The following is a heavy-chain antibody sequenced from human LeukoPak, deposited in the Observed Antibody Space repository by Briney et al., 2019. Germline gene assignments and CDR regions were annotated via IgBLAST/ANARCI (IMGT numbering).Heavy chain of an antibody. V-gene: IGHV4-34*01. CDR3: ARVRITIFGVVIIPRYYYYGMDV. CDR1: GGSFSGYY. CDR2: INHSGST. J-gene: IGHJ6*02. D-gene: IGHD3-3*01. Sequence: SSETLSLTCAVYGGSFSGYYWSWIRQPPGKGLEWIGEINHSGSTNYNPSLKSRVTISVDTSKNQFSLKLSSVTAADTAVYYCARVRITIFGVVIIPRYYYYGMDVWGQGTTVTVSS.